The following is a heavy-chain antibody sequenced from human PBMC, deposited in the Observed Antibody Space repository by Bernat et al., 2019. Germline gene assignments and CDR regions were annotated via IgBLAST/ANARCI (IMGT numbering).Heavy chain of an antibody. J-gene: IGHJ4*02. V-gene: IGHV3-66*01. D-gene: IGHD3-10*01. CDR1: GYTFSNAW. Sequence: EVQLVESGGGLVKPGGSLRLSCAASGYTFSNAWMSWVRQAPGKGLEWVSVIYSGGSTYYADSVKGRFTISRDNSKNTLYLQMNSLRAEDTAVYYCARSSYYYGSGSYWGFDYWGQGTLVTVSS. CDR3: ARSSYYYGSGSYWGFDY. CDR2: IYSGGST.